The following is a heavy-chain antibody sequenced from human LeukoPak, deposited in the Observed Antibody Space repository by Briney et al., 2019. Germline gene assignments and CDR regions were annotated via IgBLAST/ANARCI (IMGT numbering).Heavy chain of an antibody. V-gene: IGHV3-48*02. CDR3: ASSGSYRFDY. D-gene: IGHD1-26*01. Sequence: PGGSLRLSCAAPGFTFSSYSMNWVRQAPGKGLEWVSHITASGTAMFYADSVKGRFTISRDNAKNSLYLRMNSLRDEDTAVYYCASSGSYRFDYWGQGTLVTVSS. CDR2: ITASGTAM. CDR1: GFTFSSYS. J-gene: IGHJ4*02.